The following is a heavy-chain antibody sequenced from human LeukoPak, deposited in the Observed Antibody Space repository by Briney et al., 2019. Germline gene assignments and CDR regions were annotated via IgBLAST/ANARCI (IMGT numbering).Heavy chain of an antibody. CDR3: AREDPLVAARGLDY. CDR1: GGSISSGSYY. Sequence: PSQTLSLTCTVSGGSISSGSYYWSWIRQPAGKGLEWIGRIQASGNTNYNPSLKSRLTMSIDTSKNQFSLRLSSVTAADTAVYYCAREDPLVAARGLDYWGQGTLVTVSS. J-gene: IGHJ4*02. D-gene: IGHD2-15*01. V-gene: IGHV4-61*02. CDR2: IQASGNT.